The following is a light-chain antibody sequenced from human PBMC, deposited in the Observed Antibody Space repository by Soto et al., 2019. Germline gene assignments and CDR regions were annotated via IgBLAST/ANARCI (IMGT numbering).Light chain of an antibody. J-gene: IGLJ2*01. Sequence: QSALTQPDSVSGSPGQSITISCTGTSSDIGNYDFVSWYQQVPGTAPKAMIYEVSSRPSGVSNRFSGSKSGNTASLTISGLQAEDEAYYYCSSYTTSTSFIRFGGGTKLTVL. CDR2: EVS. CDR3: SSYTTSTSFIR. V-gene: IGLV2-14*01. CDR1: SSDIGNYDF.